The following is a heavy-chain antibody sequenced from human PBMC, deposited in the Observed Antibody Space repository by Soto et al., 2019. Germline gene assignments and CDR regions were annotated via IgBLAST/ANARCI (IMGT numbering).Heavy chain of an antibody. Sequence: GGSLRLSCAASGFTFSTYGIHWVRQAPGTGLEWMALISGDGSHKFYADSVKGRFTISRDNSKNTLYLQMDSLRIEDTAVYHCANGVYGCAGTGCAWDWGPGTLVTVS. CDR3: ANGVYGCAGTGCAWD. J-gene: IGHJ4*02. CDR1: GFTFSTYG. CDR2: ISGDGSHK. D-gene: IGHD2-2*01. V-gene: IGHV3-30*18.